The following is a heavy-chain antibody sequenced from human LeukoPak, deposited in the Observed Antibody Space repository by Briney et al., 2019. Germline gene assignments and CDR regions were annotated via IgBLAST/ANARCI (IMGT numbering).Heavy chain of an antibody. CDR1: GGSFSGYY. V-gene: IGHV4-34*01. J-gene: IGHJ4*02. Sequence: SETLSLTCAVYGGSFSGYYWSWIRQPPGKGLEWIGEINHSGSTNYNPSLKSRVTISVDTSKNQFSLKLSSVTAADTAVYYCARAVRGSVYFDNWGQGTLVTVSS. D-gene: IGHD3-10*01. CDR2: INHSGST. CDR3: ARAVRGSVYFDN.